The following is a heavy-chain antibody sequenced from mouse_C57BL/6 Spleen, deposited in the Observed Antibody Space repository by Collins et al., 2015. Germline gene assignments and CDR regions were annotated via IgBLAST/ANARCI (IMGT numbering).Heavy chain of an antibody. CDR2: IDPSDSYT. J-gene: IGHJ3*01. D-gene: IGHD2-4*01. V-gene: IGHV1-50*01. CDR3: ASQYDYDALAY. CDR1: GYTFTSYW. Sequence: QVQLQQPGAELVKPGASVKLSCKASGYTFTSYWMQWVKQRPGQGLEWIGEIDPSDSYTNYNQKFKGKATLTVDTSSSTAYMQLSSLTSEDSAVYYCASQYDYDALAYWGQGTLVTVSA.